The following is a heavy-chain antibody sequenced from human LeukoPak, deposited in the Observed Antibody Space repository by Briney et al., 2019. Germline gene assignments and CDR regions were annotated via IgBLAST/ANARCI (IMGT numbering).Heavy chain of an antibody. V-gene: IGHV4-59*08. CDR2: IYYSGST. D-gene: IGHD3-22*01. CDR3: ARHFFASSGYQYYFDY. J-gene: IGHJ4*02. Sequence: SETLSLTCTVSGGSISSYYWSRIRQPPGKGLEWIGYIYYSGSTNYNPSLKSRVTISVDTSKNQFSLKLSSVTAADTAVYYCARHFFASSGYQYYFDYWGQGTLVTVSS. CDR1: GGSISSYY.